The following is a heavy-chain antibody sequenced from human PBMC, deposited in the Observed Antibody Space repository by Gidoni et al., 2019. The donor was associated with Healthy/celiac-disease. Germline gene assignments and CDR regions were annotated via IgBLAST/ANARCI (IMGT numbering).Heavy chain of an antibody. CDR3: AKDPTTNQQLVFDY. J-gene: IGHJ4*02. Sequence: EVQLVESGGGLVQPGRSLRLSCAASGFTFDDYAMHWVRQAPGKGLEWVSGSSWNSGSIGYADSVKGRFTISRDNAKNSLYLQMNSLRAEDTALYYCAKDPTTNQQLVFDYWGQGTLVTVSS. D-gene: IGHD6-13*01. CDR1: GFTFDDYA. CDR2: SSWNSGSI. V-gene: IGHV3-9*01.